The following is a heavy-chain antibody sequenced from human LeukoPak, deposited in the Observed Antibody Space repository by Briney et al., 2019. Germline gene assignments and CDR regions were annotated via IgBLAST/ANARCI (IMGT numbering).Heavy chain of an antibody. J-gene: IGHJ5*02. CDR1: GYTFTSYD. V-gene: IGHV1-8*03. CDR3: ARAGWFAP. D-gene: IGHD3-10*01. CDR2: MNPNSGNT. Sequence: APVKVSCKASGYTFTSYDINWVRQATAQGLEWMGWMNPNSGNTGYPQKFQGRVTITRNTSISTAYMELSRLRSQNTAVYYCARAGWFAPWGQGTRVTVSS.